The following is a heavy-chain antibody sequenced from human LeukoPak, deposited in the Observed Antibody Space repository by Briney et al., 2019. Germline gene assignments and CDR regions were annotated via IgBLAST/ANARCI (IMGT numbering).Heavy chain of an antibody. CDR3: AMGFDRSGDWNPFHI. CDR1: GGSISSTSYY. D-gene: IGHD3-22*01. V-gene: IGHV3-11*04. J-gene: IGHJ3*02. Sequence: PSETLSLTCTVSGGSISSTSYYWDWVRQAPGKGLEWVSYISGSGDIIYYADSVKGRLTISRDNAQNSLSLQMSSLRVEDTAMYFCAMGFDRSGDWNPFHIWGQGTMVTVSS. CDR2: ISGSGDII.